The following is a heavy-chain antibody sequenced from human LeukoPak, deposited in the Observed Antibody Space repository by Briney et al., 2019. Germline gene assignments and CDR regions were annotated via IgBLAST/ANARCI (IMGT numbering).Heavy chain of an antibody. V-gene: IGHV1-46*01. CDR3: EREYHGGLFDY. J-gene: IGHJ4*02. CDR1: GYTFTNYY. D-gene: IGHD2-15*01. CDR2: INPGGGGT. Sequence: GASVKLSCKASGYTFTNYYIHWVRQAPGQGLEWMGMINPGGGGTAYAQKFQGRVTMTRDTSTSTVCMELRSLRSEDTAVYYCEREYHGGLFDYWGQGTLVTVSS.